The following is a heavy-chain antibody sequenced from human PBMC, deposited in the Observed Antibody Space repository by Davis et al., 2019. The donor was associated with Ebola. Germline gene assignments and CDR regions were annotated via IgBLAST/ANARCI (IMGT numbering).Heavy chain of an antibody. CDR3: AKDHDISLYYFDY. J-gene: IGHJ4*02. V-gene: IGHV3-23*01. CDR1: GFTFSSYA. Sequence: GESLKISCAASGFTFSSYAMSWVRQAPGKGLEWVSAISGSGGSTYYADSVKGRFTISRDNSKNTLYLRMNSLRAEDTAVYYCAKDHDISLYYFDYWGQGTLVTVSS. D-gene: IGHD3-9*01. CDR2: ISGSGGST.